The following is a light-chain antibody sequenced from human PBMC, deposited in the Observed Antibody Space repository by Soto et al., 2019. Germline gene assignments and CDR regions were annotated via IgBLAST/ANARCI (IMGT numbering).Light chain of an antibody. J-gene: IGLJ1*01. V-gene: IGLV2-14*01. CDR3: SSFTSTSTFV. Sequence: QSALTQPASVSGSPGQSITMSCTGTNNDVGGYNYVSWFQQHPGKAPKLLIFEVSNRPSGVSHRFSGSKSGNTASLTISGLQAEDEADYYCSSFTSTSTFVFGSGTKLTVL. CDR1: NNDVGGYNY. CDR2: EVS.